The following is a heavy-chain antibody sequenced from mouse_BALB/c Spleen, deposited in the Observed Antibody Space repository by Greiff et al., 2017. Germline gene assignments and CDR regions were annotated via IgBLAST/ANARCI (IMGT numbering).Heavy chain of an antibody. J-gene: IGHJ4*01. CDR3: TRPPLYGSSYGYAMDY. Sequence: VKLQESGPELVKPGASVKLSCKASGYTFTSYYMYWVKQRPGQGLEWIGGINPSNGGTNFNEKFKSKATLTVDKSSSTAYMQLSSLTSEDSAVYYCTRPPLYGSSYGYAMDYWGQGTSVTVSS. V-gene: IGHV1S16*01. D-gene: IGHD1-1*01. CDR1: GYTFTSYY. CDR2: INPSNGGT.